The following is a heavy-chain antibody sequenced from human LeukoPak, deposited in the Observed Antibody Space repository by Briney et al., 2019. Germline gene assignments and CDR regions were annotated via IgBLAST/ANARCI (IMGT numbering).Heavy chain of an antibody. CDR1: GFTFSSYE. CDR2: ISSSGSII. V-gene: IGHV3-48*03. D-gene: IGHD1-26*01. Sequence: PGGSLRLSCAASGFTFSSYEMNWVGQAPGKGLEGVSYISSSGSIIYYADSVKGRFTISRDNAKNSLYLQMNSLRAEDTAVYYCASGWETYYYYMDVWGKGTTVTISS. CDR3: ASGWETYYYYMDV. J-gene: IGHJ6*03.